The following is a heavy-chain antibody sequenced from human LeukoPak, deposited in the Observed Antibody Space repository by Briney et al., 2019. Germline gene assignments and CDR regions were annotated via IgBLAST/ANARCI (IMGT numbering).Heavy chain of an antibody. CDR1: GYTFTSYG. V-gene: IGHV1-18*01. J-gene: IGHJ3*02. CDR3: ARGDYYDSSGYYDAFDI. D-gene: IGHD3-22*01. CDR2: ISAYNGNT. Sequence: ASVKVSCKASGYTFTSYGISWVRQAPGQGLERMGWISAYNGNTNYAQKLQGRVTMTTDTSTSTAYMELRSLRSDDTAVYYCARGDYYDSSGYYDAFDIWGQGTMVTVSS.